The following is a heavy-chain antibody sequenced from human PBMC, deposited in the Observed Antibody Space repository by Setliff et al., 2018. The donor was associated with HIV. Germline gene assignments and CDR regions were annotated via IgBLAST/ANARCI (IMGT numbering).Heavy chain of an antibody. Sequence: SETLSLTCTVSGASTSDRDFYWGWIRQSPGKGLEWIGSVYHAGTAFYNPSLKSRLSLSLDTSKNQFSLKLISVTAADTAVYYCAVYFSAWDAFDIWGQGTMVTVSS. D-gene: IGHD3-3*01. CDR2: VYHAGTA. CDR1: GASTSDRDFY. J-gene: IGHJ3*02. V-gene: IGHV4-39*01. CDR3: AVYFSAWDAFDI.